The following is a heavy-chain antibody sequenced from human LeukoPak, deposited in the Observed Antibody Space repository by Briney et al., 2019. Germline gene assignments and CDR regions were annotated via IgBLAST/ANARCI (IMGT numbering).Heavy chain of an antibody. CDR2: FYHSGST. V-gene: IGHV4-38-2*02. CDR1: GYSISSGYY. D-gene: IGHD5-24*01. J-gene: IGHJ5*02. CDR3: ARNMAALPSWFDP. Sequence: PSETLSLTCTVSGYSISSGYYWGWIRQPPGKGLEWIGSFYHSGSTYYNPSLKSRVTISVDTSKNQFSLKLSSVTAADTAVYYCARNMAALPSWFDPWGQGTLVTVSS.